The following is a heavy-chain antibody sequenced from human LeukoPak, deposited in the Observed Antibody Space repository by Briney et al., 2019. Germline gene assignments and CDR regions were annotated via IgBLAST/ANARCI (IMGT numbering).Heavy chain of an antibody. D-gene: IGHD3-9*01. J-gene: IGHJ4*02. CDR2: ISSSSSYI. CDR3: ARGDWLLSPTDY. CDR1: GFTFSSYA. Sequence: GGSLRLSCAASGFTFSSYAMSWVRQAPGKGLEWVSSISSSSSYIYYADSVKGRFTISRDNAKNSLYLQMNSLRAEDTAVYYCARGDWLLSPTDYWGQGTLVTVSS. V-gene: IGHV3-21*01.